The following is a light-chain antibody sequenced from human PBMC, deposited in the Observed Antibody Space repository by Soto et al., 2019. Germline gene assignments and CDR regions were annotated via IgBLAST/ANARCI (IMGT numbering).Light chain of an antibody. Sequence: DIVMTQSPHSLAVSLGERATINCKSSQSLFYSSNNKNYLSWYQQKPGQPPKAFIYWASTRKSVVPDRFSGGGTATDFNITINILQTEDVAVNCSLKYFRTPWTFGQGTKVKIK. CDR2: WAS. J-gene: IGKJ1*01. CDR3: LKYFRTPWT. CDR1: QSLFYSSNNKNY. V-gene: IGKV4-1*01.